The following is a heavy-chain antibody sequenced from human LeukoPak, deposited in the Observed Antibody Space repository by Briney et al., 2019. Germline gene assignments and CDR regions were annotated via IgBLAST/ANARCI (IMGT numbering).Heavy chain of an antibody. D-gene: IGHD2-2*01. CDR2: IGGDGRSA. CDR3: AKDSTAASMQD. J-gene: IGHJ1*01. V-gene: IGHV3-43*02. Sequence: GGSLRLSCTASGSISDDSAMHWVRQAPGKGLEWVSFIGGDGRSAYYRDSVKGRFTISRDNTKNSLYLQMNSQRTEDTAFYYCAKDSTAASMQDWGQGTLVTVSS. CDR1: GSISDDSA.